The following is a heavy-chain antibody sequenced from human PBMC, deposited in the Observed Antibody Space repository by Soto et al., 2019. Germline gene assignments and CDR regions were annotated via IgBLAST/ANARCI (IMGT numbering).Heavy chain of an antibody. Sequence: EVQLLESGGDLVQPGGSLRLVCAASGFTFSNSGMRWVRQAPGQWLEWVSSIGPSGNTYYSDAVKGRFTISRDISKNTLFVQMDCLRAEDTATYYCAKLLHNAYYHVMDVWGQGTTVTASS. D-gene: IGHD1-1*01. CDR3: AKLLHNAYYHVMDV. CDR2: IGPSGNT. CDR1: GFTFSNSG. J-gene: IGHJ6*02. V-gene: IGHV3-23*01.